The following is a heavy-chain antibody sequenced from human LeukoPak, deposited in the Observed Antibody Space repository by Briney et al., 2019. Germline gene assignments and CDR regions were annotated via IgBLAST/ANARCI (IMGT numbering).Heavy chain of an antibody. D-gene: IGHD6-13*01. CDR3: ARAPRYSSSWYVLSV. J-gene: IGHJ4*02. CDR2: ISAYNGNT. Sequence: ASVKVSCKASGYTFTSYGISWVRQAPGQGLEWMGWISAYNGNTNYAQKLQGRVTMTTDTSTSTAYMELRSLRSDDTAVYYCARAPRYSSSWYVLSVWGQGTLVTVSS. V-gene: IGHV1-18*01. CDR1: GYTFTSYG.